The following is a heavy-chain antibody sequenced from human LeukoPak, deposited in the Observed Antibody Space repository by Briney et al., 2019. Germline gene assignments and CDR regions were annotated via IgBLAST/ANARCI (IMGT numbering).Heavy chain of an antibody. V-gene: IGHV1-2*04. CDR2: INPNSGGT. CDR3: ARGRQGIVAAGTDFDY. Sequence: ASVKVSCKASGYTFTGYYMHWVRQAPGQGLEWMGWINPNSGGTNYAQKFQGWVTMTRDTSISTAYMELSRLRSDDTAVYYCARGRQGIVAAGTDFDYWGQGTLVTVSS. D-gene: IGHD6-13*01. CDR1: GYTFTGYY. J-gene: IGHJ4*02.